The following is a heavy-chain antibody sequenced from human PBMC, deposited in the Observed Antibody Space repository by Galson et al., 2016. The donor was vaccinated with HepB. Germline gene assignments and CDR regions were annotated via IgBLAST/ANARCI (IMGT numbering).Heavy chain of an antibody. J-gene: IGHJ6*02. CDR2: ISFDGSNK. V-gene: IGHV3-30*18. CDR1: RFTFSSYG. D-gene: IGHD2-15*01. CDR3: AKDRLAVDIVVVVAAPNYGMDV. Sequence: SLRLSCAASRFTFSSYGMHWVRQAPGKGLEWVAVISFDGSNKYYADSVKGRFTISRDNSKNTLYLQMNSLRAEDTAVYYCAKDRLAVDIVVVVAAPNYGMDVWGQGTTVTVSS.